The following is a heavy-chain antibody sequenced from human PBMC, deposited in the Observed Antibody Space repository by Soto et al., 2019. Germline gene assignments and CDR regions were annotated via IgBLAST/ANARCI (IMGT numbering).Heavy chain of an antibody. CDR1: GGSISSSSYY. D-gene: IGHD6-13*01. J-gene: IGHJ5*02. CDR2: IYYSGST. Sequence: QLQLQESGPGLVKPSETLSLTCTVSGGSISSSSYYWGWIRQPPGKGLEWIGSIYYSGSTYYNPSRKSRVTISVDTSKNQFSLKLSSVTAADTAVYYCATIAAAGFYSSPWGQGTLVTVSS. CDR3: ATIAAAGFYSSP. V-gene: IGHV4-39*01.